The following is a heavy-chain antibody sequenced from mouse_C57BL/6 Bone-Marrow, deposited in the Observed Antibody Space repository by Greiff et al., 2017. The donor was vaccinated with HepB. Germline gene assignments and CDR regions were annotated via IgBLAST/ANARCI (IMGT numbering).Heavy chain of an antibody. CDR3: ARQRGYYFDY. Sequence: EVMLVESGGGLVKPGGSLKLSCAASGFTFSSYTMSWVRQTPEKRLEWVATISGGGGNTYYPDSVKGRFTISRDNAKNTLYLQMSSLRSEDTALYYCARQRGYYFDYWGQGTTLTVSS. CDR2: ISGGGGNT. V-gene: IGHV5-9*01. J-gene: IGHJ2*01. CDR1: GFTFSSYT.